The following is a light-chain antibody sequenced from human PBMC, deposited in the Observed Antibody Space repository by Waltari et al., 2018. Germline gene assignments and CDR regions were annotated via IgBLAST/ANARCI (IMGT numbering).Light chain of an antibody. CDR3: QVWDSDSDHPV. Sequence: SYVLTQPPSVSVAPGNTATLACGGNNLEGTSVHWYQQKPGQTPVAVIYYDTERPSGISERFSGSNSGNTATLTISRVEAGDEADYYCQVWDSDSDHPVFGGGTKLTVL. J-gene: IGLJ3*02. CDR1: NLEGTS. CDR2: YDT. V-gene: IGLV3-21*04.